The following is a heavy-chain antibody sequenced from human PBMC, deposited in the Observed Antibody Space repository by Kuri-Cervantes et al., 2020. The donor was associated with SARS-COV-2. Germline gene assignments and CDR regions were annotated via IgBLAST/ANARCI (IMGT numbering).Heavy chain of an antibody. CDR2: INTDGSST. V-gene: IGHV3-74*01. J-gene: IGHJ6*02. D-gene: IGHD1-26*01. CDR1: GFIFNSYW. CDR3: AREGIVGATSGMDV. Sequence: GESLKISCEASGFIFNSYWIHWVRQVPGKGLVWVSSINTDGSSTNYADSVKGRFTISRDNSKNTLYLQMNSLRAEDTAVYYCAREGIVGATSGMDVWGQGTTVTVSS.